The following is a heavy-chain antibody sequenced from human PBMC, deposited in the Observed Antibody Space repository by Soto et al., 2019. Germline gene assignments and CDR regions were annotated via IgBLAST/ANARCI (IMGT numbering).Heavy chain of an antibody. CDR1: GFTFSSYA. D-gene: IGHD2-15*01. V-gene: IGHV3-30-3*01. Sequence: QVQLVESGGGVVQPGRSLRLSCAASGFTFSSYAMHWVRQAPGKGLEWVAVISYDGSNKYYADSVKGRFTISRDNSKNTLYLQMNSLRAEEPAVYYCAREGSRHYSMAVWVQGTTVTVSS. CDR2: ISYDGSNK. CDR3: AREGSRHYSMAV. J-gene: IGHJ6*02.